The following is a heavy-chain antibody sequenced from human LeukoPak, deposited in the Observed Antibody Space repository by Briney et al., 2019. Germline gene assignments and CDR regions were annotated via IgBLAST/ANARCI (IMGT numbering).Heavy chain of an antibody. CDR3: ARVGEMGDAFDI. Sequence: GGSLRLSCAASGFTFSSYWMHWVRQAPGKGLVWVSRINSDGSSTSYADSVKGRFTISRDNAKNTLYLQMNSLRAEDTAVYYCARVGEMGDAFDIWGQGTMVTVSS. J-gene: IGHJ3*02. D-gene: IGHD5-24*01. CDR2: INSDGSST. V-gene: IGHV3-74*01. CDR1: GFTFSSYW.